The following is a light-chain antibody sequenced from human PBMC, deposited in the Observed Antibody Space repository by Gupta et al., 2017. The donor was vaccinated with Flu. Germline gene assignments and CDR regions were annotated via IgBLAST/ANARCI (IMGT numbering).Light chain of an antibody. J-gene: IGKJ3*01. V-gene: IGKV3-20*01. CDR1: QSVSSSY. Sequence: EIVLTQSPGTLSLSPGERATLSCRASQSVSSSYLAWYQQKPGQAPRLLIDGAASRATGSPDRFSGSGSGTDFTLTISRLEPEDFAVYYCQQYGSSRGFTFGPGTKVDIK. CDR2: GAA. CDR3: QQYGSSRGFT.